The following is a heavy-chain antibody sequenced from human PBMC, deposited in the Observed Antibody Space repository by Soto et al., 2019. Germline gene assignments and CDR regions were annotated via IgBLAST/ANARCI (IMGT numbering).Heavy chain of an antibody. V-gene: IGHV1-69*12. Sequence: QVQLVQSGAEVKKPGSSVKVSCKASGGTFSSYAISWVRQAPGQGLEWMGGIIPIFGTANYAQKFQGRVTITADESTSTAYMKLSSLRSEDTAVYYCARESTVTTYNWFDPWGQGTLVTVSS. CDR2: IIPIFGTA. CDR1: GGTFSSYA. J-gene: IGHJ5*02. D-gene: IGHD4-17*01. CDR3: ARESTVTTYNWFDP.